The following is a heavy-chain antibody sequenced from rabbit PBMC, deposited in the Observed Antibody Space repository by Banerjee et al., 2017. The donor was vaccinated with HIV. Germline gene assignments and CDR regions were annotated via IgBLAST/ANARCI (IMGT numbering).Heavy chain of an antibody. CDR2: IYAGSSGST. V-gene: IGHV1S40*01. CDR1: GFSFSSGYD. CDR3: ARDLAGVIGWNFGL. D-gene: IGHD4-1*01. Sequence: QQLVESGGGLVKPGASLTLTCKASGFSFSSGYDMSWVRQAPGKGLEWIACIYAGSSGSTQYANWAKGRFTISKTSSTTVTLQMTSLTAADTATYFCARDLAGVIGWNFGLWGPGTLVTVS. J-gene: IGHJ6*01.